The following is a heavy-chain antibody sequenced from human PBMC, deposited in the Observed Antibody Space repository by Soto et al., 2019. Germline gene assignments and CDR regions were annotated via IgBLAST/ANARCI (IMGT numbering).Heavy chain of an antibody. Sequence: EVQLVESGGDLVQPGGSLRLSCAASGFTFSSYWMAWVRQSPGKGLEWVASMNRHGSDIQYANSVRGRFTISRDNTRNLLFMQMNNLRVEDTSIYYCATDAYCPATCYRGHGKWRQGTLVTVSS. CDR1: GFTFSSYW. J-gene: IGHJ4*02. CDR3: ATDAYCPATCYRGHGK. CDR2: MNRHGSDI. V-gene: IGHV3-7*03. D-gene: IGHD2-21*01.